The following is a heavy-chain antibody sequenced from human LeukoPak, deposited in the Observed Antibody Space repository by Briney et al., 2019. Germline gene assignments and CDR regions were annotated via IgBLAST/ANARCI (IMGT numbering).Heavy chain of an antibody. CDR1: GGSISSYY. Sequence: SETLSLTCTVSGGSISSYYWSWIRQPPGKGLEWIGYIYYSGSTNYNPSLKSRVTISVDTSKNQFSLKLSSVTAADTAVYYCAGNGDYDILTGFQQYFQHWGQGTLVTVSS. V-gene: IGHV4-59*01. J-gene: IGHJ1*01. CDR2: IYYSGST. D-gene: IGHD3-9*01. CDR3: AGNGDYDILTGFQQYFQH.